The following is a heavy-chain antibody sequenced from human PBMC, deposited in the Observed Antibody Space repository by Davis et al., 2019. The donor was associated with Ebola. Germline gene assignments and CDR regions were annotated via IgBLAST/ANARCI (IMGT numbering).Heavy chain of an antibody. V-gene: IGHV3-23*01. J-gene: IGHJ1*01. Sequence: GGSLRLSCAASGFIVSDKYMSWVRQAPGKGLEWVSAITGSGGSTYYAGSVKGRFTISRDNSKNTLYLQLNSLRAEDTAVYYCAKDMIEEGLSSPHPDFQHWGQGTLVTVSS. D-gene: IGHD3-22*01. CDR3: AKDMIEEGLSSPHPDFQH. CDR2: ITGSGGST. CDR1: GFIVSDKY.